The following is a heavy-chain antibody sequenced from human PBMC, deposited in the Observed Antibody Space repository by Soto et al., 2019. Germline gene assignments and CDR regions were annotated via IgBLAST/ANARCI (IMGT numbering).Heavy chain of an antibody. D-gene: IGHD1-7*01. J-gene: IGHJ6*02. V-gene: IGHV1-18*04. CDR1: GYTFTSYG. Sequence: ASVKVSCKASGYTFTSYGISWVRQAPGQGLEWMGWISAYNGNTNYAQKLQGRVTMTTDTSTSTAYMELRSLRSDDTAVYYCARVVVWNYAYYYYGMDVWGQGTTVTVSS. CDR3: ARVVVWNYAYYYYGMDV. CDR2: ISAYNGNT.